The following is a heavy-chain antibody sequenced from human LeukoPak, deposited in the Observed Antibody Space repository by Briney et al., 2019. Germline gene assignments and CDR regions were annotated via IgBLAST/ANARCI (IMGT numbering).Heavy chain of an antibody. CDR2: ISSSGSNI. CDR3: ARGFDCSSTSCSCMDV. Sequence: GGSLRLSCVASGFPFSDYYMSWIRQAPGKGLDWVSYISSSGSNIYYADSVKGRFTISRDNAKDSLYLQMNSLRAEDTAVYYCARGFDCSSTSCSCMDVWGQGTTVTVSS. CDR1: GFPFSDYY. V-gene: IGHV3-11*01. J-gene: IGHJ6*02. D-gene: IGHD2-2*01.